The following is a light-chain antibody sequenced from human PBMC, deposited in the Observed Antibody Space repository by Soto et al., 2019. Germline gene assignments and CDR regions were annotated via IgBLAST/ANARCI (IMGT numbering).Light chain of an antibody. Sequence: EIVLTQSPGTLSLSPGERATLSCRASQSVSNNYLAWYQQKPGQAPRLLIYGASSRATGIPDRFSGSGSGTDFTLTISRLEPEDFAVYYCQQHNQWPITFGQGTRLEIK. CDR2: GAS. CDR1: QSVSNNY. CDR3: QQHNQWPIT. J-gene: IGKJ5*01. V-gene: IGKV3-20*01.